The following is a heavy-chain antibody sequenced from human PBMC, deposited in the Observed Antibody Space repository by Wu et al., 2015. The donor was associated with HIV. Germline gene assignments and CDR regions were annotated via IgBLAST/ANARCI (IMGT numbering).Heavy chain of an antibody. D-gene: IGHD1-20*01. CDR2: INPKTGDT. CDR1: GSMFILYY. Sequence: QVHLVQSGTEVKKPGASVNVSCKTSGSMFILYYIHFVRQAPGQGLEWVGWINPKTGDTRYGQRFQGRVTLTRDTSISTAYMEMNKMTYDDTAIYYCVYFYNWANGLILRTVWGQGTQVTVSS. J-gene: IGHJ4*02. CDR3: VYFYNWANGLILRTV. V-gene: IGHV1-2*02.